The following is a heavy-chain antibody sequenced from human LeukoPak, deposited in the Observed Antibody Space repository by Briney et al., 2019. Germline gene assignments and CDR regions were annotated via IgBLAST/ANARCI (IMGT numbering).Heavy chain of an antibody. Sequence: SETLYLTCTVSGGSMNTYYWGWIRQPSGKGLEWIGNIYSSGSTNYNPSLKSRVTISVDTSKNQFSLKLTSVTAADTAIYYCARAGGAPHGDYEFDFWGQGILVTVSS. D-gene: IGHD4-17*01. CDR1: GGSMNTYY. CDR2: IYSSGST. CDR3: ARAGGAPHGDYEFDF. J-gene: IGHJ4*02. V-gene: IGHV4-59*08.